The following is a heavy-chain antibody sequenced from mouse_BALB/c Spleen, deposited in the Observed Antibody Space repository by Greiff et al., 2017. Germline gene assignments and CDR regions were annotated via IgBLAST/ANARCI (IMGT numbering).Heavy chain of an antibody. V-gene: IGHV5-17*02. D-gene: IGHD2-14*01. J-gene: IGHJ1*01. CDR2: ISSGSSTI. CDR1: GFTFSSFG. Sequence: EVQRVESGGGLVQPGGSRKLSCAASGFTFSSFGMHWVRQAPEKGLEWVAYISSGSSTIYYADTVKGRFTISRDNPKNTLFLQMTSLRSEDTAMYYCARDYRYDGYFDVWGAGTTVTVSS. CDR3: ARDYRYDGYFDV.